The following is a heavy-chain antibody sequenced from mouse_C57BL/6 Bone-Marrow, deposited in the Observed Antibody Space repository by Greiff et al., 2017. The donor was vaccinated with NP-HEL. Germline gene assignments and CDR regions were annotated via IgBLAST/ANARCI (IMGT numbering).Heavy chain of an antibody. CDR2: IDPSDSYT. V-gene: IGHV1-50*01. Sequence: QVQLQQPGAELVKPGASVKLSCKASGYTFTSYWMQWVKQRPGQGLEWIGEIDPSDSYTNYNQKFKGKATLTVDTSSSTAYMQRSSLTSEDSAVYYCATITSVVGDYWGKGTTLTVSS. CDR1: GYTFTSYW. CDR3: ATITSVVGDY. D-gene: IGHD1-1*01. J-gene: IGHJ2*01.